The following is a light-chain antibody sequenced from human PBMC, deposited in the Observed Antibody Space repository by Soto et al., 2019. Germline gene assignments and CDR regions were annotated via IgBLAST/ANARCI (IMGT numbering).Light chain of an antibody. J-gene: IGKJ1*01. CDR2: AAS. CDR3: QQSYSTPRT. Sequence: DIQMTQSPSSLSAFVGDRVTITCRASQSISSYLNWYQQKPGKAPNLLIYAASSLQSGVPSRFGGSGSGTDFTLTISSLQPEDFATYYCQQSYSTPRTFGQGNKVEIK. CDR1: QSISSY. V-gene: IGKV1-39*01.